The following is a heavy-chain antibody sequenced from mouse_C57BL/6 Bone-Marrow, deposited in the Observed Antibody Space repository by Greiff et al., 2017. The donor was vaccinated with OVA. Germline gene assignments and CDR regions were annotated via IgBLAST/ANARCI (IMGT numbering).Heavy chain of an antibody. CDR1: GFTFSAFY. CDR2: SRHTAPDYTT. D-gene: IGHD1-1*01. CDR3: ARDTVKDD. Sequence: EVMLVESGGGLVQSGRSLRLSCATSGFTFSAFYLEWVRQAPGQGLAWIAASRHTAPDYTTESSASVTGRFIVSRDTSQSILYLQRNALRAEDTAIYYGARDTVKDDWGQGTSVTVST. J-gene: IGHJ4*01. V-gene: IGHV7-1*01.